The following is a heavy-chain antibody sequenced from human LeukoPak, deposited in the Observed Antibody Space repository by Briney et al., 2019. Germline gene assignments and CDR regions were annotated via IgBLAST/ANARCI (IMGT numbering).Heavy chain of an antibody. D-gene: IGHD3-9*01. CDR2: ISSSSGYI. J-gene: IGHJ6*02. CDR1: GFTFSSYS. Sequence: GGSLRLSCAASGFTFSSYSMNWVRQAPGKGLEWVSSISSSSGYIYYADSVKGRFTISRDNAKNSLYLQMNSLRAEDTAVYYCARDRYDILTELYYYYGMDVWGQGTTVTVSS. CDR3: ARDRYDILTELYYYYGMDV. V-gene: IGHV3-21*01.